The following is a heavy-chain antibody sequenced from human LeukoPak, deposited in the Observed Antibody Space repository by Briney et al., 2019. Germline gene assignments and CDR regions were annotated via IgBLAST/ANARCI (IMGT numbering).Heavy chain of an antibody. J-gene: IGHJ2*01. CDR3: ARDHSVTGYWYFDL. D-gene: IGHD2-21*02. CDR2: IYHTGGT. Sequence: SETLSLTCAVSGGSISSGDYSWSWVRQPPGKGLEWIGYIYHTGGTFYNPSLKSRVTMSADRSKNQFSLKLSSVTAADTAVYHCARDHSVTGYWYFDLWGRGTLVTVSS. CDR1: GGSISSGDYS. V-gene: IGHV4-30-2*01.